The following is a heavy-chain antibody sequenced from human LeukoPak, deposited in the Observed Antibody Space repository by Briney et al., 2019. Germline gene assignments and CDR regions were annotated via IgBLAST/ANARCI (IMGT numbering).Heavy chain of an antibody. J-gene: IGHJ4*02. Sequence: GGSLRLSCAASGFSFYDYGLTWVGQAPGKGLEWVSGINWNGDSTDYEDSVKGRFTISRDNAKNSLYLQMNSLRAEDTALYYCARDLRVVITGSFDSWGQGTLVTVSS. CDR2: INWNGDST. D-gene: IGHD3-22*01. V-gene: IGHV3-20*04. CDR3: ARDLRVVITGSFDS. CDR1: GFSFYDYG.